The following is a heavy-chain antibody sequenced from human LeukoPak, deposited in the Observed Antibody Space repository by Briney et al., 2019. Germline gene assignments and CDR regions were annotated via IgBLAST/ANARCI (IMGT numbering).Heavy chain of an antibody. Sequence: ASVKVSCKVSGYTLTELSMHWVRQAPGKGLEWMGGFDPEDGETIYAQKFQGRVTVTEDTSTDTAYMELSSLRSEDTAVYYCATHREQWLVRGWFDPWGQGTLVTVSS. V-gene: IGHV1-24*01. J-gene: IGHJ5*02. CDR2: FDPEDGET. CDR3: ATHREQWLVRGWFDP. CDR1: GYTLTELS. D-gene: IGHD6-19*01.